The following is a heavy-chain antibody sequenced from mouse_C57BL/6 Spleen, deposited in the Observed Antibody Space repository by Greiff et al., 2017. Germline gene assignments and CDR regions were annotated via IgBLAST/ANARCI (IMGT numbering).Heavy chain of an antibody. J-gene: IGHJ3*01. V-gene: IGHV1-42*01. CDR2: INPSTGGT. Sequence: EVQLQESGPELVKPGASVKISCKASGYSFTGYYMNWVKQSPEKSLEWIGEINPSTGGTTYNQKFKAKATLTVDKSSSTAYMQLKSLTSEDSAVYYCASHYPFAYWGQGTLVTVSA. D-gene: IGHD5-5*01. CDR1: GYSFTGYY. CDR3: ASHYPFAY.